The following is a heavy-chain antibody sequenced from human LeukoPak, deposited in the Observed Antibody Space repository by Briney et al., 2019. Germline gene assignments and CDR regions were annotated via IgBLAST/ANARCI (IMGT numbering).Heavy chain of an antibody. D-gene: IGHD6-19*01. CDR1: GFTFSNYW. CDR3: AKGSVAGTTDLDY. CDR2: ISGSGGST. V-gene: IGHV3-23*01. J-gene: IGHJ4*02. Sequence: PGGSLRLSCAASGFTFSNYWMSWVRQAPGKGLEWVSAISGSGGSTYYADSVKGRFTISRDNSKNTLYLQMNSLRAEDTAVYYCAKGSVAGTTDLDYWGQGTLVTVSS.